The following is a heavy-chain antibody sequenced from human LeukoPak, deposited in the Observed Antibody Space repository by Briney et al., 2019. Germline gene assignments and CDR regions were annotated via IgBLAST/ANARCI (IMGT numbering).Heavy chain of an antibody. CDR2: TSTSNGNT. CDR1: GYTFTSYG. J-gene: IGHJ4*02. CDR3: ARAAPYTPLAPIFY. V-gene: IGHV1-18*01. Sequence: ASVKVSCKASGYTFTSYGFSWVRQAPGQGLEWMGWTSTSNGNTNYAQKLQGRVTMTTDTSTSTAYMELRSLRSDDTAVYYCARAAPYTPLAPIFYWGQGTLVTVSS. D-gene: IGHD3-16*01.